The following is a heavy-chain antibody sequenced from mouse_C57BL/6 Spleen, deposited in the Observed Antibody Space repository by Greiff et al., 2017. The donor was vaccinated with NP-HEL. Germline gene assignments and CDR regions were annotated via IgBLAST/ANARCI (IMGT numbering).Heavy chain of an antibody. J-gene: IGHJ3*01. Sequence: QVQLQQSGAELVNPGASVKLSCKASGYTFTEYTIHWVKQRSGQGLEWIGWFYPGSGSIKYNEKFQDKATLTADKSSSTVYMELSILTSEDSAVYFCARHEDRYDYPAWFAYWGQGTLVTVSA. CDR1: GYTFTEYT. D-gene: IGHD2-4*01. CDR3: ARHEDRYDYPAWFAY. V-gene: IGHV1-62-2*01. CDR2: FYPGSGSI.